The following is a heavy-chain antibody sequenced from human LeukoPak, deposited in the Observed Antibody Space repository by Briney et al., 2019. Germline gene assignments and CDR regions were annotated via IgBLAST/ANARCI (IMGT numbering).Heavy chain of an antibody. CDR3: ARAHPVRGQD. CDR1: GFTFSSYW. Sequence: GGSLRLSCAASGFTFSSYWMHWVRQAPGKGLVWVSRINSDGGSTTYADSVKGQFTISRDNARKTLYLQMSSLRAEDTAVYYCARAHPVRGQDWGQGTLVTVSS. J-gene: IGHJ4*02. CDR2: INSDGGST. V-gene: IGHV3-74*01. D-gene: IGHD3-10*01.